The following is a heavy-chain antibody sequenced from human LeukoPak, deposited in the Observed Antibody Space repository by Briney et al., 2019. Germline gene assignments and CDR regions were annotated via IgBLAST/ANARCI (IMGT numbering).Heavy chain of an antibody. CDR3: ARDGGYSYLNYFDY. CDR1: GDSISTHY. D-gene: IGHD5-18*01. Sequence: SETLSLTCTVSGDSISTHYWSWIRQPPGKGLEWIGYISYSGSTNYNPSVKSRVTISVDTSKNQFSLKLSSVTAADTAVYYCARDGGYSYLNYFDYWGQGTLVTVSS. CDR2: ISYSGST. V-gene: IGHV4-59*11. J-gene: IGHJ4*02.